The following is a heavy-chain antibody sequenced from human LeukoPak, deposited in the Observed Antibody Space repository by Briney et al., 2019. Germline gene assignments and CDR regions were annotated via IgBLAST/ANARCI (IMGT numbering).Heavy chain of an antibody. J-gene: IGHJ3*02. CDR3: ARDRSRRAGGAFDI. V-gene: IGHV3-30*04. D-gene: IGHD1-26*01. CDR1: GFTFSNYV. CDR2: ISYDGSNK. Sequence: GGSLRLSCAASGFTFSNYVIHWVRQAPGKGLEWVAIISYDGSNKYYADSVKGRFTISRDNSKNTLYLQMNSLRAEDTAVYYCARDRSRRAGGAFDIWGQGTMVTVSS.